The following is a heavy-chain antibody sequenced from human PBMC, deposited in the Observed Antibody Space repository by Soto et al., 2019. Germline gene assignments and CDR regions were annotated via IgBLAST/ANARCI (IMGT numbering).Heavy chain of an antibody. CDR1: GASINNTSYY. V-gene: IGHV4-39*01. J-gene: IGHJ4*02. D-gene: IGHD3-16*01. CDR3: ARGAPGPVPNSHFDF. CDR2: IYFSGTA. Sequence: LQLQESGPGLVKPSETLSLTCSVSGASINNTSYYWGWIRQSPGKGLEWLGNIYFSGTAYSTPSLRSRVTMSVDTSKNQFSLQLNSMTAADTGVYYCARGAPGPVPNSHFDFWGQGTLVTVSS.